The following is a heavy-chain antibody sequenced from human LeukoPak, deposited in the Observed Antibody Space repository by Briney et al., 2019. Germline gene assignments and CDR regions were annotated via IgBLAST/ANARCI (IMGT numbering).Heavy chain of an antibody. D-gene: IGHD3-10*01. CDR3: ARVSPGRSYYYGSGSYSNWFDP. CDR1: GGSFSGYY. Sequence: SETLSLTCAVYGGSFSGYYWSWIRQPPGKGLEWIGEINHSGSINYNPSLKSRVTISVDTSKNQFSLKLSSVTAADTAVYYCARVSPGRSYYYGSGSYSNWFDPWGQGTLVTVSS. V-gene: IGHV4-34*01. J-gene: IGHJ5*02. CDR2: INHSGSI.